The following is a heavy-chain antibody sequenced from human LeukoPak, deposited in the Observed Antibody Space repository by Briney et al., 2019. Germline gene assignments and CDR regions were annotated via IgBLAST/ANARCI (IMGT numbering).Heavy chain of an antibody. Sequence: GGSLRLSCAASGFTFSSYAMSWVRQAPGKGLEWVSAISGSGGSTYYSDSVKGRFTISRDNSKNTLYLQMNSLRAEDTAVYYCAKDGCSSTSCYRDYWGQGTLVTVSS. CDR3: AKDGCSSTSCYRDY. V-gene: IGHV3-23*01. CDR1: GFTFSSYA. J-gene: IGHJ4*02. CDR2: ISGSGGST. D-gene: IGHD2-2*01.